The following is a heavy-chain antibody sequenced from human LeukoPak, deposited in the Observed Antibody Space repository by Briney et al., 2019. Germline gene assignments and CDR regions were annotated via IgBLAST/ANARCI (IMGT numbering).Heavy chain of an antibody. CDR3: ARDPTTSQGSDAFDI. J-gene: IGHJ3*02. Sequence: GGSLRLSCAASGFTLSNYWMGWVRQAPGKGLEWVANIKPDGSEKYYVESVKGRFTISRDNAKSALNLQMSSLRAEDTAVYYCARDPTTSQGSDAFDIWGQGTRVTVSS. D-gene: IGHD1-1*01. CDR2: IKPDGSEK. V-gene: IGHV3-7*01. CDR1: GFTLSNYW.